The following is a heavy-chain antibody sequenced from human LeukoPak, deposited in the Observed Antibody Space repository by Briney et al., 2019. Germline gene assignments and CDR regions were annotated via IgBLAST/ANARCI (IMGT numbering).Heavy chain of an antibody. CDR3: ARAPAVLRFLEWLGDAFDI. D-gene: IGHD3-3*01. Sequence: PSETLSLTCTVSGGSISSGGYYWSWIRQHPGKGLEWIGYIYYSGSTYYNPSLKSRVTISVDTSKNQFSLKLSSVTAADTAVYYCARAPAVLRFLEWLGDAFDIWGQGTMVTVSS. CDR1: GGSISSGGYY. CDR2: IYYSGST. V-gene: IGHV4-31*03. J-gene: IGHJ3*02.